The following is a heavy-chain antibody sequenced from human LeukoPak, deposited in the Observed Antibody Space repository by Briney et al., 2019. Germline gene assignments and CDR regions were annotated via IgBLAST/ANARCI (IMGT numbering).Heavy chain of an antibody. D-gene: IGHD1-26*01. V-gene: IGHV3-48*03. Sequence: GGSLRLSWAACGFTFSSYERSWVRQAPGKGLEWVSYISSSGSTIYYADSVKGRFTISRDNAKNSLYLQMNSLRAEDTAVYYCARESGSYGYYWGQGTLVTVSS. CDR3: ARESGSYGYY. J-gene: IGHJ4*02. CDR2: ISSSGSTI. CDR1: GFTFSSYE.